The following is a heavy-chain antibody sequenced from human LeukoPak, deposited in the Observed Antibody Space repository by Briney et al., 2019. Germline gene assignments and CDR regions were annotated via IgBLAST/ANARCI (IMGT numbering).Heavy chain of an antibody. CDR2: INPSGAFT. J-gene: IGHJ6*02. D-gene: IGHD1-26*01. V-gene: IGHV3-23*01. CDR3: AKDIGSYNYYGMDV. Sequence: PGGSLRLSCAASGFTFSSYAMSWVRQAPGKGLEWVSIINPSGAFTYSADSVKGRFTISRDNAKNSLYLQMNSLRAEDTALYYCAKDIGSYNYYGMDVWGQGTTVTVSS. CDR1: GFTFSSYA.